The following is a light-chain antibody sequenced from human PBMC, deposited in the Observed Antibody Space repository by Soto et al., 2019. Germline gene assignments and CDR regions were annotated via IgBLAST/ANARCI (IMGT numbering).Light chain of an antibody. J-gene: IGLJ1*01. V-gene: IGLV2-14*03. CDR2: DVS. CDR1: MSDVGRYNY. CDR3: NSYAGTSTPYI. Sequence: QSALTQPASVSGSPGQSITISFTGTMSDVGRYNYVSWYQQYPGKAPKAMIYDVSNRPSGVSNLFSGSKSGNTASLTISGLQAEDEADYYCNSYAGTSTPYIFGTGTKLTVL.